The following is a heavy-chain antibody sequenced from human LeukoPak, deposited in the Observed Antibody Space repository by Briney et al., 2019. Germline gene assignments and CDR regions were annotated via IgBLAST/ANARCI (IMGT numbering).Heavy chain of an antibody. CDR2: INWNGGST. V-gene: IGHV3-20*04. CDR1: GFTFDDYG. Sequence: PGGSLRLSCAASGFTFDDYGMSWVRQAPGKGLEWVSGINWNGGSTGYADSVKGRFTISRDNAKNSLYLQMNSLRAEDTASYYCARGGTQSGSYLNFFDYWGRGTLVTVSS. J-gene: IGHJ4*02. D-gene: IGHD1-26*01. CDR3: ARGGTQSGSYLNFFDY.